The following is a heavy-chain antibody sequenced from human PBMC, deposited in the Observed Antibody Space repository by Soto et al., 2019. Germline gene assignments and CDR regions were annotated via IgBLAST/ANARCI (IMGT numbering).Heavy chain of an antibody. J-gene: IGHJ4*02. CDR1: GFTFSSYG. Sequence: HPGGSLRLSCAASGFTFSSYGMHWVRQAPGKGLEWVAVISYDGSNKYYADSVKGRFTISRDNSKNTLYLQMNSLRAGDTAVYYCAIVNYYDSSGLYDWGQGTLVTVSS. D-gene: IGHD3-22*01. CDR3: AIVNYYDSSGLYD. V-gene: IGHV3-30*03. CDR2: ISYDGSNK.